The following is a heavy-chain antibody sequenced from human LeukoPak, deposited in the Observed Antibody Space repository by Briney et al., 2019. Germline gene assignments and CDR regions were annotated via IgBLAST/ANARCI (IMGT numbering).Heavy chain of an antibody. V-gene: IGHV1-69*05. CDR1: GGTFSSYA. D-gene: IGHD5-18*01. Sequence: ASVKVSCKASGGTFSSYAISWVRQAPGQGLEWMGGIIPIFGTANYAQKFQGRVTITTDESTSTAYMELSSLRSGDTAVYYCARDRGGRGYSYGEYYFDYWGQGTLVTVSS. CDR2: IIPIFGTA. J-gene: IGHJ4*02. CDR3: ARDRGGRGYSYGEYYFDY.